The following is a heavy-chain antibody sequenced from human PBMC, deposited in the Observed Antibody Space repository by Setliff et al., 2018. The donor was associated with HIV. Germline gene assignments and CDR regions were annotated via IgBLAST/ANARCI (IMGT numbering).Heavy chain of an antibody. J-gene: IGHJ1*01. V-gene: IGHV1-2*02. CDR3: VRGVTRDISGYYRDEYFQH. CDR2: INPNSGGT. D-gene: IGHD3-22*01. Sequence: ASVKVSCKASGYTLAGYFMHWVRQAPGQGLEWMGWINPNSGGTNYAQSLQGRVTLTTDTSTNTAYMEMRTLRSDDTAVYYCVRGVTRDISGYYRDEYFQHWGQGTPVTVSS. CDR1: GYTLAGYF.